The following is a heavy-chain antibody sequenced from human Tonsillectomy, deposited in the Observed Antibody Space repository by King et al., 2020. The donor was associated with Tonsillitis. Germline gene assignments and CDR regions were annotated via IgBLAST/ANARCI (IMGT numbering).Heavy chain of an antibody. J-gene: IGHJ4*02. CDR1: GYTFTTYW. CDR2: IYPGDSDT. D-gene: IGHD1-14*01. Sequence: VQLVESGAEVKKPGESLQIACKGSGYTFTTYWIGWVRQMPGKGLEWMGIIYPGDSDTRYSPSFQGQVTISADKSISTAYLQWSSLKASDTAMYYCARTDEALTTQFDYWGQGTLVTVSS. V-gene: IGHV5-51*01. CDR3: ARTDEALTTQFDY.